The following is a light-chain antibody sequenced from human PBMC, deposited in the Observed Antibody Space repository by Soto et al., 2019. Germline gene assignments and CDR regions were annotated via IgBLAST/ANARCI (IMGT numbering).Light chain of an antibody. CDR1: QIILYSSNNKNH. Sequence: DIVMTQSPGSLAVSLGERATINCKSSQIILYSSNNKNHLAWYQQKAGQPPKLLIYWSSTRESGVPDRFSGSGSGTDFTLTISSLQAEDVAVYYCQQYYTTPWTFGQGTKVDIK. CDR2: WSS. CDR3: QQYYTTPWT. J-gene: IGKJ1*01. V-gene: IGKV4-1*01.